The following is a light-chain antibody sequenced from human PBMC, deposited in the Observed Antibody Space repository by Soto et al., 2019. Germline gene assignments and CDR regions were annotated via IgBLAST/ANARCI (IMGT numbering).Light chain of an antibody. Sequence: QSALTQPASVSGSPGQSITISCTGTSSDVGGYNYVSWYQQHPGKAPKLIIYEASNRPSGVSNRFSGSKSGSTASLTISGLQAEDEADYYCTSYSSSSNLGVFGGGTKLTVL. J-gene: IGLJ2*01. CDR1: SSDVGGYNY. CDR3: TSYSSSSNLGV. V-gene: IGLV2-14*01. CDR2: EAS.